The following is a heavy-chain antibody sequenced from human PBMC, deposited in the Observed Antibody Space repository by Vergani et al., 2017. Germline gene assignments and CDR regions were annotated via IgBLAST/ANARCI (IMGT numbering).Heavy chain of an antibody. J-gene: IGHJ4*02. CDR2: IIPIFGTA. D-gene: IGHD3-10*01. V-gene: IGHV1-69*01. Sequence: QVQLVQSGAEVKKPGSSVKVSCKASGGTFSSYAISWVRQAPGQGLEWMGGIIPIFGTANYAQKFQGRVPITADESTSTAYMELSSLRSEDTAVYYCARDLWFGELQPYYFDYWGQGTLVTVSS. CDR1: GGTFSSYA. CDR3: ARDLWFGELQPYYFDY.